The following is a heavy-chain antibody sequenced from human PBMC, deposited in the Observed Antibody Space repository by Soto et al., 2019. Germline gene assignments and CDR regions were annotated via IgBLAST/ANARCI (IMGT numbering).Heavy chain of an antibody. D-gene: IGHD3-3*01. Sequence: SETLSLTCPVSGGSISSSSYYWGWIRQPPGKGLEWIGSIYYSGSTYYNPSLKSRVTISVDTSKNQFSLKLSSVTAADTAVYYCASLITYYDFWSGSPTIDYWGQGTLVTVSS. CDR2: IYYSGST. J-gene: IGHJ4*02. CDR3: ASLITYYDFWSGSPTIDY. CDR1: GGSISSSSYY. V-gene: IGHV4-39*01.